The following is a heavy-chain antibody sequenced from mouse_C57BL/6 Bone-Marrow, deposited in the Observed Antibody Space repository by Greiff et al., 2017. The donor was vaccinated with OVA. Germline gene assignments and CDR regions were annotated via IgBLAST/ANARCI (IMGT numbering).Heavy chain of an antibody. CDR1: GFNIKDYY. Sequence: EVKLQQSGAELVKPGASVKLSCTASGFNIKDYYMHWVKQRPEQGLEWIGRIDPEDGETKYAPKFQGKATITADTSSNTAYLQLSSLTSEDTAVYYCARPLITTAVGGYAMDYWGQGTSVTVSS. CDR2: IDPEDGET. D-gene: IGHD1-1*01. J-gene: IGHJ4*01. V-gene: IGHV14-2*01. CDR3: ARPLITTAVGGYAMDY.